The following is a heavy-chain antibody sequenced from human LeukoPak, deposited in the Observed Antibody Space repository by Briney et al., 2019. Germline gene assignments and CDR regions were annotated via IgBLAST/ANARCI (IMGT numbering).Heavy chain of an antibody. CDR1: GFAFSSYW. CDR3: ARVRPAVGATPYYFDY. Sequence: GGSLRLSCAASGFAFSSYWMDWVRQAPGKGLEWVANIKQDGSEENYVDSVKGRFTISRDNAKNSLYLQMNSLRAEDTAVYYCARVRPAVGATPYYFDYWGQGTLVTVSS. D-gene: IGHD1-26*01. V-gene: IGHV3-7*01. CDR2: IKQDGSEE. J-gene: IGHJ4*02.